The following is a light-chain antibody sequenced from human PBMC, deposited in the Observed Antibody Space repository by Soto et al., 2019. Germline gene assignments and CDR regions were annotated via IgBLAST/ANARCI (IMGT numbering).Light chain of an antibody. V-gene: IGKV1-33*01. J-gene: IGKJ2*01. CDR2: EAS. Sequence: DIQMTQSPSSLSASVGDRVTITCQASQDISNYLNWYQQKPGKAPKLLIYEASNLERGVPSRFSGSGSGTDFTFTISSLQPEDIATYYCQQYDNHPYTFGQGTKLEIK. CDR3: QQYDNHPYT. CDR1: QDISNY.